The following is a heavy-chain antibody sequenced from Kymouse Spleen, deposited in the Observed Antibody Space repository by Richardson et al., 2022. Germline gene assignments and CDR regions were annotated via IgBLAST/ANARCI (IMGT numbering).Heavy chain of an antibody. CDR2: IKSKTDGGTT. D-gene: IGHD6-13*01. CDR1: GFTFSNAW. J-gene: IGHJ6*02. CDR3: TLCIAAAGDYYYYGMDV. Sequence: EVQLVESGGGLVKPGGSLRLSCAASGFTFSNAWMSWVRQAPGKGLEWVGRIKSKTDGGTTDYAAPVKGRFTISRDDSKNTLYLQMNSLKTEDTAVYYCTLCIAAAGDYYYYGMDVWGQGTTVTVSS. V-gene: IGHV3-15*01.